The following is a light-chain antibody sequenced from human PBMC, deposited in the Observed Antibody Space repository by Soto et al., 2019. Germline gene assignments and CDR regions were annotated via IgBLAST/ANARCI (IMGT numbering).Light chain of an antibody. J-gene: IGKJ1*01. CDR2: DAS. Sequence: DIQMTQSPSTLSAFVGDRVTISCRASQKVNNWLAWYQQKPGKAPQLLIFDASRLESGVPSRFSGSGSGTEFTLTISGLQPDDFATYYCHQYCSSSPWTFGQGTKVEIK. V-gene: IGKV1-5*01. CDR1: QKVNNW. CDR3: HQYCSSSPWT.